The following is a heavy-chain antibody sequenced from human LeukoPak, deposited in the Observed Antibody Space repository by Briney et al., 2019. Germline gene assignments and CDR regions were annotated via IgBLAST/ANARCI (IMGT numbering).Heavy chain of an antibody. CDR1: GGSISGYY. CDR3: ARTVVTAQDAFDI. D-gene: IGHD2-21*02. V-gene: IGHV4-39*01. CDR2: IYYSGST. J-gene: IGHJ3*02. Sequence: KPSETLSLTCAVSGGSISGYYWSWIRQPPGKGLEWIGSIYYSGSTYYNPSLKSRVTISIDTSKSQFSLKLNSVTAADTAVYYCARTVVTAQDAFDIWGQGTMVTVSS.